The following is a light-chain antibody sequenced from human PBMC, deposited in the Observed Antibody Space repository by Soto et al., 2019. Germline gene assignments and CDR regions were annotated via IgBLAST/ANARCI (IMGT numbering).Light chain of an antibody. CDR2: LVS. V-gene: IGKV2-28*01. Sequence: VMTQPPLTLSVTPGQPASISCKSIHSLLHVNGYTYLDWYLQKPGQSPQLLMYLVSIRAPGVPDRFSGSGSGTDFTLKISRVEAEDVGVYYCMQAVQIPGTFGQGTKVDIK. J-gene: IGKJ1*01. CDR3: MQAVQIPGT. CDR1: HSLLHVNGYTY.